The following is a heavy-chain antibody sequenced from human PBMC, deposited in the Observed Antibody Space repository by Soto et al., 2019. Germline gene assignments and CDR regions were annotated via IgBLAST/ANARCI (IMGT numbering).Heavy chain of an antibody. J-gene: IGHJ5*02. CDR2: IVVGSGTA. D-gene: IGHD2-21*01. V-gene: IGHV1-58*01. Sequence: QMQLVQSGPEVKKPGTSVKVSCKASGFTFTSSAVQWVRQARGQRLEWIGWIVVGSGTANYAQKFQGRVTITADESTSTAYMELSSLRSEDTAVYYCAREMDPYSPRNWFDPWGQGTLVTVSS. CDR3: AREMDPYSPRNWFDP. CDR1: GFTFTSSA.